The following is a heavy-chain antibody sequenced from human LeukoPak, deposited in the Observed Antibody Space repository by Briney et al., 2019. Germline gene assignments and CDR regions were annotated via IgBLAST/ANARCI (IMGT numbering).Heavy chain of an antibody. Sequence: GGSLRLSCAASGFTFSNAWMTWVRQAPGKGLEWVGRIKSKTDGGTADYAEPVIGRFIISRDDSKDTLYLQMNSLQIEDTAVYYCSTARATVTTDYWGQGTLVTVSS. J-gene: IGHJ4*02. CDR1: GFTFSNAW. CDR3: STARATVTTDY. CDR2: IKSKTDGGTA. D-gene: IGHD4-17*01. V-gene: IGHV3-15*01.